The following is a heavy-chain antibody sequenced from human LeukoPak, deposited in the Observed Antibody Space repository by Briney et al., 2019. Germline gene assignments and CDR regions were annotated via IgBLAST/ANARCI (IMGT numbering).Heavy chain of an antibody. CDR2: IYTSGTI. V-gene: IGHV4-4*07. CDR1: GGSINSYY. CDR3: ARDSGTTGEVKFDP. Sequence: SETLSLTCTVSGGSINSYYWSWLRQPAERGLEWIGRIYTSGTITYNPSLKSRVTMSVDTSKNQFSLKLSSVTAADTAVYYCARDSGTTGEVKFDPWGQGTLVTVSS. D-gene: IGHD3-10*01. J-gene: IGHJ5*02.